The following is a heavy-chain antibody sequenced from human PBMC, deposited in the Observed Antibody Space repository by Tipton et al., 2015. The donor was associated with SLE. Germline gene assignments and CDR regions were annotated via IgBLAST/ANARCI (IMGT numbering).Heavy chain of an antibody. D-gene: IGHD1-14*01. V-gene: IGHV3-33*01. CDR1: GFTFSSYG. J-gene: IGHJ4*02. Sequence: SLRLSCAASGFTFSSYGMHWVRQAPGKGLEWVAVIWYDGSNKYYADSVKGRFTISGDNSKNTLYLQMNSLRAEDTAVYYCARGNLHPTGSYFDYWGQGTLVTVSS. CDR2: IWYDGSNK. CDR3: ARGNLHPTGSYFDY.